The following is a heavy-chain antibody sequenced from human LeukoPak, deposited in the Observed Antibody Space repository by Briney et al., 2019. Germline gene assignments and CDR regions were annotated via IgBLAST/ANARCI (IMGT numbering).Heavy chain of an antibody. Sequence: PGGSLRLSCAASGFTFGSYWMSWVRQAPGKGLEWVSSISGSTGSTYYADSVKGRFTISRDNSKNTLYLQMNSLRAEDTAVYYCAKDLSNWNYRGGDSWGQGTLVTVSS. D-gene: IGHD1-7*01. CDR1: GFTFGSYW. CDR2: ISGSTGST. V-gene: IGHV3-23*01. CDR3: AKDLSNWNYRGGDS. J-gene: IGHJ4*02.